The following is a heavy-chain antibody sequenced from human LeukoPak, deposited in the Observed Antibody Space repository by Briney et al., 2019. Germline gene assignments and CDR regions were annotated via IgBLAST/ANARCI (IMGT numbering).Heavy chain of an antibody. CDR2: INHSGST. Sequence: SENLSLTCAVYGGSFSGYYWSWIRQPPGKGLEWIGEINHSGSTNYNPSLKSRVTISVDTSKNQFSLKLSSVTAADTAVYYCARGYSSSWYSFDYWGQGTLVTVSS. V-gene: IGHV4-34*01. CDR3: ARGYSSSWYSFDY. CDR1: GGSFSGYY. D-gene: IGHD6-13*01. J-gene: IGHJ4*02.